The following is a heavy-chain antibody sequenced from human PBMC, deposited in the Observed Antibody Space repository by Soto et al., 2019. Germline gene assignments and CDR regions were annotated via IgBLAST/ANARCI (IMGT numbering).Heavy chain of an antibody. CDR1: GYTFTSYG. CDR3: ARDRVAAATYYYSMDV. D-gene: IGHD6-13*01. V-gene: IGHV1-18*01. J-gene: IGHJ6*02. CDR2: ISAYNGNT. Sequence: ASVKVSCKASGYTFTSYGISWVRQAPGQGLEWMGWISAYNGNTNYAQKLQGRVTMTTDTSTSTAYMELRSLRSDDTAVYYCARDRVAAATYYYSMDVSGQGTTVTVSS.